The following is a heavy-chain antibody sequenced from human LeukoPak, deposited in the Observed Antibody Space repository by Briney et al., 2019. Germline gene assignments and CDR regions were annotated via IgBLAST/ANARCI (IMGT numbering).Heavy chain of an antibody. J-gene: IGHJ4*02. V-gene: IGHV4-59*08. D-gene: IGHD6-6*01. CDR1: GDSINNYY. Sequence: SETLSLTCTVSGDSINNYYWSWIRQPPGKGLEWIGYIYYSGSTDYNPSLKSRVTISVDTSKNQFSLNLSSVTAADTAVYYCARHDPRGEPARLGFFDYWGQGTLVTVSS. CDR3: ARHDPRGEPARLGFFDY. CDR2: IYYSGST.